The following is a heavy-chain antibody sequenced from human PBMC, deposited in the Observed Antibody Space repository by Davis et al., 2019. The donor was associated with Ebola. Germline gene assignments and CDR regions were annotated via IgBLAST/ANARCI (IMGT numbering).Heavy chain of an antibody. Sequence: SVKVSCKASGGTFSSYAISWVRQAPGQGLDWMGGIIPIFGTANYAQKFQGRVTITADESTSTAYMELSSLRSEDTAVYYCARGGAATTVTTIHYYYYMDVWGKGTTVTVSS. CDR2: IIPIFGTA. CDR3: ARGGAATTVTTIHYYYYMDV. V-gene: IGHV1-69*13. CDR1: GGTFSSYA. J-gene: IGHJ6*03. D-gene: IGHD4-17*01.